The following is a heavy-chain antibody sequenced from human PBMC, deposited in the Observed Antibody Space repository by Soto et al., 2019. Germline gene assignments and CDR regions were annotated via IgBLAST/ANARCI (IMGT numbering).Heavy chain of an antibody. CDR3: ARKLVMVRGRGWFDP. J-gene: IGHJ5*02. CDR2: IIPIFGTA. CDR1: GGTFSSYA. Sequence: QVQLVQSGAEVKKPGSSVKVSCKASGGTFSSYAISWVRQAPGQGLEWMGGIIPIFGTANYAQKFEGRVTITADKSTSTAYMELSSLRSEDTAVYYCARKLVMVRGRGWFDPWGQGTLVTVSS. V-gene: IGHV1-69*06. D-gene: IGHD3-10*01.